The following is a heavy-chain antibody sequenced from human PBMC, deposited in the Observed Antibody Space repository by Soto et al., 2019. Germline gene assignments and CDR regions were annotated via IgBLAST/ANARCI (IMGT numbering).Heavy chain of an antibody. CDR1: GFTFSSDW. V-gene: IGHV3-7*01. CDR3: ARDPNIVLVPAALRSYYYYYGVDV. Sequence: EGSLRLCCAASGFTFSSDWMSGVRQAPGKGLEWVANIKQDGSEKYYVDSVKGRFTISRDNAKNSLYLQMNSLRAEDTAVYYCARDPNIVLVPAALRSYYYYYGVDVWGQGPPVTVSS. CDR2: IKQDGSEK. D-gene: IGHD2-2*01. J-gene: IGHJ6*02.